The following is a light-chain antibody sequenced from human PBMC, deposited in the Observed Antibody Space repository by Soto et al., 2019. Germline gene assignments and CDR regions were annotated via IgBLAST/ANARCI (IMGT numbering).Light chain of an antibody. CDR2: GAS. Sequence: EIVMTQSPATLSVSPGEGATLSCRASQTVSSNLAWYQQNPGQAPRLLIYGASTSATGIPARFSGSGSGTDFPLTISILQSDDFAAYYCHQYNNWPITFGEGTKLEIK. CDR3: HQYNNWPIT. V-gene: IGKV3-15*01. CDR1: QTVSSN. J-gene: IGKJ4*01.